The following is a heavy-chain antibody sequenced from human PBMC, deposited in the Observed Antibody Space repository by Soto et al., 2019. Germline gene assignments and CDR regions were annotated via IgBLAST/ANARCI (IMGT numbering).Heavy chain of an antibody. V-gene: IGHV1-69*04. CDR2: IIPILGIA. CDR3: AEGYDILTGYTVY. CDR1: GYTFTSYA. Sequence: ASVKVSCKASGYTFTSYAMHWVRQAPGQRLEWMGRIIPILGIANYAQKFQGRVTITADKSTSTAYMELSSLRSEDTAVYYCAEGYDILTGYTVYWGQGTLVTVSS. D-gene: IGHD3-9*01. J-gene: IGHJ4*02.